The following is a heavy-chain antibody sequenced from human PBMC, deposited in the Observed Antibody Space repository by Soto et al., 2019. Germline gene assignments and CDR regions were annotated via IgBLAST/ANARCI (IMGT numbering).Heavy chain of an antibody. Sequence: GGSLRLSCAASGFIFENFGMSWVRQAPGKGLEWISSISGSGFKKYCADSVKGRFTISRDNSKSTVYLELNNLSAEDTAVYHCAKNQGVELVPLATVDWFDPWGQGTLVTVSS. CDR1: GFIFENFG. V-gene: IGHV3-23*01. D-gene: IGHD1-26*01. CDR3: AKNQGVELVPLATVDWFDP. J-gene: IGHJ5*02. CDR2: ISGSGFKK.